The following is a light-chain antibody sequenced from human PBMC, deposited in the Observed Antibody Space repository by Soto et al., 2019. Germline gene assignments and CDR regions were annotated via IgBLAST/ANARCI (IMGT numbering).Light chain of an antibody. J-gene: IGKJ4*01. CDR1: QSVSNN. Sequence: EIVMTQSPATLSVSPWERATLSCRASQSVSNNLAWYQQKPGQAPRLLIYGASRRATGIPDRFDGSGSGTDFTLTISRLEPEDFAVYYCQQRSNWLTFGGGTKVDIK. V-gene: IGKV3D-20*02. CDR3: QQRSNWLT. CDR2: GAS.